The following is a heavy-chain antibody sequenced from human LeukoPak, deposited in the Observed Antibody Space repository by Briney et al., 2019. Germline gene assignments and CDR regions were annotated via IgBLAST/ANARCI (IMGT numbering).Heavy chain of an antibody. V-gene: IGHV3-23*01. CDR3: AKGGYSGSSRIDY. CDR1: GFTFSTYA. D-gene: IGHD1-26*01. CDR2: VSGSGGTT. Sequence: GGSLRLSCAASGFTFSTYAMSWVRQAPGKGLEWVSGVSGSGGTTYYADSVKGRFTISRDNSKNTLYLQMNSLRAEDTALYYCAKGGYSGSSRIDYWGQGTLVTVST. J-gene: IGHJ4*02.